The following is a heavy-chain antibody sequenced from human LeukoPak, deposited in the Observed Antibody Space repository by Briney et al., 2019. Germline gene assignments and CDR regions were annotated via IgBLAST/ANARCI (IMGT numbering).Heavy chain of an antibody. Sequence: TGGSLRLSCAASGFIFSNAWMNWVRQAPGKGLEWVGHIKSKTDGGTTDYAAPVKGRFTISRDDSKNTLYLQMNSLKTEDTAVYYCIRYGYNLAEYYRHWGQGTLVTVSS. V-gene: IGHV3-15*07. D-gene: IGHD5-24*01. CDR1: GFIFSNAW. CDR3: IRYGYNLAEYYRH. J-gene: IGHJ1*01. CDR2: IKSKTDGGTT.